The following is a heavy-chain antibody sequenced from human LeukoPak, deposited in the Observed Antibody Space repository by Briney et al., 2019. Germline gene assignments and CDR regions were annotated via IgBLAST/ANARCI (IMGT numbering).Heavy chain of an antibody. CDR2: IRYDGSNK. J-gene: IGHJ5*02. V-gene: IGHV3-30*02. CDR1: GFTFSSYG. Sequence: PGGSLRLSCAASGFTFSSYGMHWVRQAPGKGLEWVAFIRYDGSNKYYADSVKGRFTVSRDNSKNTLYVQMKSLRAEDTAVYYCAKDSSGWYGNWFDPWGQGTLVTVSS. D-gene: IGHD6-19*01. CDR3: AKDSSGWYGNWFDP.